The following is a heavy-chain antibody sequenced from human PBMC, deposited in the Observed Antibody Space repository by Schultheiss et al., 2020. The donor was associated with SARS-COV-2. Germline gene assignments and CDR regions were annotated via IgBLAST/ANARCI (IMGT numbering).Heavy chain of an antibody. CDR3: TTAFRDPLRSYDFWSGYHYSYDY. D-gene: IGHD3-3*01. V-gene: IGHV3-15*01. Sequence: GGSLRLSCAASGFTFSNAWMSWVRQAPGKGLEWVGRIKSKTDGGTTDYAAPVKGRFTISRDDSKNTLYLQMNSLKTEDTAVYYCTTAFRDPLRSYDFWSGYHYSYDYWGQGTLVTVSS. CDR1: GFTFSNAW. CDR2: IKSKTDGGTT. J-gene: IGHJ4*02.